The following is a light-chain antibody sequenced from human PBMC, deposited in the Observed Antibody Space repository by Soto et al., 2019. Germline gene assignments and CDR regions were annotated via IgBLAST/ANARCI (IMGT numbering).Light chain of an antibody. V-gene: IGKV1-9*01. Sequence: DSKLNQSPSFLSASVGDSVTITSRASQGISSYLAWYQQKPGKAPKLLIYAASTLQSGVPSRFSGSGSGTEFTLTISSLQPEDFATYFCQQLNSYPLTFGQGTRLEIK. CDR2: AAS. J-gene: IGKJ5*01. CDR3: QQLNSYPLT. CDR1: QGISSY.